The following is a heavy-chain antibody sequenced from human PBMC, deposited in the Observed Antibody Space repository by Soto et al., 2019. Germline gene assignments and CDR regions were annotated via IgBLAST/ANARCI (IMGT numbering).Heavy chain of an antibody. V-gene: IGHV4-34*01. CDR3: ARGGIAAAGKEDNWFDP. CDR2: INHSGST. CDR1: GGSFSGYY. Sequence: SETLSLTCAVYGGSFSGYYWSWIRQPPGKGLEWIGEINHSGSTNYNPSLKSRVTISVDTSKNQFSLKLSSVTAADTAVYYCARGGIAAAGKEDNWFDPWGQGTLVTVSS. J-gene: IGHJ5*02. D-gene: IGHD6-13*01.